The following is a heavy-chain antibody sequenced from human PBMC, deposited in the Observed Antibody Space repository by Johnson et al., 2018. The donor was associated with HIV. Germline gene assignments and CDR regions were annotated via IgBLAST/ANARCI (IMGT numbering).Heavy chain of an antibody. CDR1: GFTFSSYD. Sequence: VQLVESGGGLVQPGGSLRLSCAASGFTFSSYDMHWVRQATGKGMEWVSAIGTAGDTYYPGSVKGRFTISRENAKNSLYLQMNSRRAGDTAVYYCTTGRPSSAAFDIWGQGTMVTVSS. J-gene: IGHJ3*02. CDR3: TTGRPSSAAFDI. V-gene: IGHV3-13*01. CDR2: IGTAGDT.